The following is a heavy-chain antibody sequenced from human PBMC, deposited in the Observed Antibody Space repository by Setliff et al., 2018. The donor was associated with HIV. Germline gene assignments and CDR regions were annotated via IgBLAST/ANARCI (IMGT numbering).Heavy chain of an antibody. V-gene: IGHV3-23*01. J-gene: IGHJ4*02. CDR3: ASKPTTTVTFDY. CDR1: GLTFSSYA. Sequence: GGSLRLSCAASGLTFSSYAMTWVRQAPGRGLEWVSGITGNGRSTYYADSVRGRFTISRDNSKNMLYLQMNSLRAEDTAVYYCASKPTTTVTFDYWGQGTLVTVSS. CDR2: ITGNGRST. D-gene: IGHD4-17*01.